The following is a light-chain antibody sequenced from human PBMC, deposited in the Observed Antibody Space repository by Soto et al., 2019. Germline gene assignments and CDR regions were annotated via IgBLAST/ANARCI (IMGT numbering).Light chain of an antibody. V-gene: IGKV3-20*01. CDR1: QSVSSNF. CDR3: QQYATLWT. J-gene: IGKJ1*01. Sequence: EIVLTQSPGTLSLSPGERATLSCRASQSVSSNFLAWYQQKPGQAPRLLIYGASNRATGIPDRFSGSGSGTDFTLTTARLEPEDFAVYYCQQYATLWTFGQGTKVEI. CDR2: GAS.